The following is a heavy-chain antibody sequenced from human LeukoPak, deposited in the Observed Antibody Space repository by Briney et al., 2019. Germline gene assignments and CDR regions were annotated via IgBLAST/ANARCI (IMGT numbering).Heavy chain of an antibody. CDR1: DGSFSGYY. CDR3: ARGPGNYYTYQPFYYMDV. V-gene: IGHV4-34*01. CDR2: IIHSGSS. D-gene: IGHD3-22*01. J-gene: IGHJ6*03. Sequence: SETLSLTCDVSDGSFSGYYWGWIRQPPGKGLEWIGEIIHSGSSNCSPSLKSRVTISLDTSKRQFSLTLSSVTAADTGVYYCARGPGNYYTYQPFYYMDVWDKGTAVIVS.